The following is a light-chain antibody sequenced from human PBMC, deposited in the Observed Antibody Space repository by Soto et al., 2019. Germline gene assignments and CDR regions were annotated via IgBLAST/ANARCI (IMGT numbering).Light chain of an antibody. CDR1: QSVSSNY. CDR2: GAS. J-gene: IGKJ4*01. Sequence: IVLTQSPGTLSLSPGERATLSCRASQSVSSNYLAWYQQKPGQAPRLLIYGASSRATGIPDRFSGSGSGTDFTLTISRLEPEDFAVYYCQQYVSSLTFGGGTKVEIK. CDR3: QQYVSSLT. V-gene: IGKV3-20*01.